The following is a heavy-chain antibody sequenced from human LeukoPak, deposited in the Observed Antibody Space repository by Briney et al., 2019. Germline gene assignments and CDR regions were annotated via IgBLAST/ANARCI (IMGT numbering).Heavy chain of an antibody. CDR1: GGSISSYY. V-gene: IGHV4-4*09. CDR3: ARLTRRGTFKYYYYMDV. D-gene: IGHD2/OR15-2a*01. J-gene: IGHJ6*03. Sequence: SETLSLTCTVSGGSISSYYWSWNRQPPGKGLEWIGYIYTSGSTNYNPSLKSRVTISVDTSKNQFSLKLSSVTAADTAVYYCARLTRRGTFKYYYYMDVWGKGTTVTVSS. CDR2: IYTSGST.